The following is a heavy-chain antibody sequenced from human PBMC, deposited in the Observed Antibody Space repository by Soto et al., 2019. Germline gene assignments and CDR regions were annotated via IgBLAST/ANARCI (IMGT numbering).Heavy chain of an antibody. Sequence: PSEPLSLTCTVSGGSISSYYWSWIRQPPGKGLEWIGYIYYSGSTNYNPPLKSRVTISVDTSKNQFSLKLSSVTAADTAVYYCARTGDRYMDVWGKGTTVTVSS. J-gene: IGHJ6*03. CDR2: IYYSGST. V-gene: IGHV4-59*01. CDR3: ARTGDRYMDV. CDR1: GGSISSYY. D-gene: IGHD3-16*01.